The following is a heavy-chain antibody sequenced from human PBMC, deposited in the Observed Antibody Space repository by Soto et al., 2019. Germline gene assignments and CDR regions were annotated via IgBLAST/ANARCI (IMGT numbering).Heavy chain of an antibody. Sequence: SETLSLTCSVSGDSISSSSQYWGWIRQPPGKGLEWIGSIHYSGTSYYNPSLKSRVTIFVDTSKNQLSLKLSSVTTADTAVYYCARHWIAGSSIPWGQGTLVTVSS. V-gene: IGHV4-39*01. CDR3: ARHWIAGSSIP. CDR1: GDSISSSSQY. D-gene: IGHD2-21*01. J-gene: IGHJ5*02. CDR2: IHYSGTS.